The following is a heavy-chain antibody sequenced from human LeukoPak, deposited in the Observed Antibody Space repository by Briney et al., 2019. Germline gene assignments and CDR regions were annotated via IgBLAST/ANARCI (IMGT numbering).Heavy chain of an antibody. J-gene: IGHJ4*02. CDR1: GFTFSSYS. CDR2: ISSSSSTI. CDR3: AWEPRLAGQEKRFDY. Sequence: PGGSLRLSCAASGFTFSSYSMNWVRQAPGKGLEWVSYISSSSSTIYYADSVKGRFTISRDNAKNSLYLQMNSLRDEDTAVYYCAWEPRLAGQEKRFDYWGQGTLVTVSS. V-gene: IGHV3-48*02.